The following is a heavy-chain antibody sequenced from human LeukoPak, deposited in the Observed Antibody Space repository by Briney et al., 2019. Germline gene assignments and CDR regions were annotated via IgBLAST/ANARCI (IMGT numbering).Heavy chain of an antibody. CDR3: AKDLWSSPTTNYFDY. Sequence: GGSLRLSCAASGFTFSSYAMSWVRQAPGKGLEWVSAISGSGGRTYYADSVKGRFTISRDNSKNTLYLQMNSLRAEDTAVYYCAKDLWSSPTTNYFDYWGQGTLVTVSS. V-gene: IGHV3-23*01. D-gene: IGHD2-21*01. CDR1: GFTFSSYA. J-gene: IGHJ4*02. CDR2: ISGSGGRT.